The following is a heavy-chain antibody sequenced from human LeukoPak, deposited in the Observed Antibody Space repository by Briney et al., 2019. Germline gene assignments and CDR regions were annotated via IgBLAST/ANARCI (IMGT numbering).Heavy chain of an antibody. CDR2: ISAYSGNT. J-gene: IGHJ4*02. Sequence: ASVKVSCKASGYTFSSYGINWVRQAPGQGLEWMGWISAYSGNTKYAEKLQGRVTMTTDTSTSTAYMELRSLRSDDTAVYYCARGSIAVAPDYWGQGTLVTVSS. V-gene: IGHV1-18*01. CDR1: GYTFSSYG. CDR3: ARGSIAVAPDY. D-gene: IGHD6-19*01.